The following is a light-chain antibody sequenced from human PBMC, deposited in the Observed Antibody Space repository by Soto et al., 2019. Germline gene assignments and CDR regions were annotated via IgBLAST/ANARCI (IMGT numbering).Light chain of an antibody. CDR2: DVS. Sequence: QSALTQPASMSGSPGQSITISCTGTSSDVGDDNYVSWYQQHPGKAPKLMIYDVSDRPSGVSNRFSGSKSGNTASLTISGLQAEDEADYYCSSYKISAIVFGGGTKVTVL. CDR3: SSYKISAIV. V-gene: IGLV2-14*03. CDR1: SSDVGDDNY. J-gene: IGLJ2*01.